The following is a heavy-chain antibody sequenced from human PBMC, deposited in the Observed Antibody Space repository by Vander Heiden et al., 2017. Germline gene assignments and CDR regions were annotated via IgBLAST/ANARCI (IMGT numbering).Heavy chain of an antibody. V-gene: IGHV3-15*07. CDR2: IKSKAEGGAT. CDR1: GFTFTNAW. J-gene: IGHJ3*02. Sequence: VQLVESGGGLVKTGRSLRRSCAVSGFTFTNAWMNWVRQAPGKGLEWVGRIKSKAEGGATDYAAPVKGRFTISRDDSENTVYLQMNSLKSEDTAVYYCTTGGSYSAFDIWDQGTMVTVSS. CDR3: TTGGSYSAFDI. D-gene: IGHD1-26*01.